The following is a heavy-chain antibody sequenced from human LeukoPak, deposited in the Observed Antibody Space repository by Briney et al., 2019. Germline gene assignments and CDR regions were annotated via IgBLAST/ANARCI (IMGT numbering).Heavy chain of an antibody. V-gene: IGHV3-49*03. CDR3: TRAGITMIVVVTPEFDP. CDR1: GFTFGDYA. D-gene: IGHD3-22*01. CDR2: IRSKAYGGTT. Sequence: PGRSLRLSCTASGFTFGDYAMSWFRQAPGKGLEWVGFIRSKAYGGTTEYAASVKGRFTISRDDSKSIAYLQMNSLKTEDTAVYYCTRAGITMIVVVTPEFDPWGQGTLVTVSS. J-gene: IGHJ5*02.